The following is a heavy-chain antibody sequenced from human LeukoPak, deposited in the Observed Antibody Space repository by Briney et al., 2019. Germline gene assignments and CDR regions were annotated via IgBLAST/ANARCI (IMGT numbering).Heavy chain of an antibody. CDR2: IYDSGST. D-gene: IGHD2-21*02. CDR1: SDSVSRYH. CDR3: AREAYCGGDCYSGFDY. Sequence: SETLSLTCTVSSDSVSRYHWSWIRQPPGKRLEWIGYIYDSGSTNYNPSLKSRVTISIDTSKNQFSLKLSSVTAADAAVYYCAREAYCGGDCYSGFDYWGQGTLVTVSS. V-gene: IGHV4-59*02. J-gene: IGHJ4*02.